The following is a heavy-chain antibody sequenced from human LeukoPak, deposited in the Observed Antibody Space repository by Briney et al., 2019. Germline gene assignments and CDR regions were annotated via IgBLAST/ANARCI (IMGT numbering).Heavy chain of an antibody. CDR1: GGSISSSSYY. V-gene: IGHV4-39*01. J-gene: IGHJ4*02. CDR3: ARYSSRSFYFDS. D-gene: IGHD2-2*01. CDR2: IYYSGST. Sequence: SETLSLTCTVSGGSISSSSYYWGWIRQPPGKGLEWIGSIYYSGSTYYNPSLKSRVTISVDTSKNQFSLKLSSVTAADTAVYYCARYSSRSFYFDSWGQGTLVTVSS.